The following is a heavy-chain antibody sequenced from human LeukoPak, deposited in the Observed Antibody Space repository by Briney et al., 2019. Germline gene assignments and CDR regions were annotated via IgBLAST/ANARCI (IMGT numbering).Heavy chain of an antibody. CDR1: GGSISSYY. Sequence: SETLTLTCTVSGGSISSYYWSWIRQPPGKGLEWIGYIHYSGSTNYNPSHKSRVTISVDTSKNHFSLKLRSVTAADTAVYYCARTRYSGGCFFDYWGQGTQAPVSS. CDR3: ARTRYSGGCFFDY. D-gene: IGHD6-19*01. J-gene: IGHJ4*02. CDR2: IHYSGST. V-gene: IGHV4-59*01.